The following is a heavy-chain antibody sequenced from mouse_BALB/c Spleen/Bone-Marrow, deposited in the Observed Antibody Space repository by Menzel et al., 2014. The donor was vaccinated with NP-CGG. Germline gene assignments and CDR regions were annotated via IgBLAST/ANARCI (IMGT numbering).Heavy chain of an antibody. D-gene: IGHD2-3*01. J-gene: IGHJ2*01. V-gene: IGHV7-3*02. CDR3: ARDMGGLLFDY. CDR2: IRNKANGYTT. Sequence: VQLQQSGGGLVQPGGSLRLSCATSGFTFTDYYMNWVRQPPGKALEWLGFIRNKANGYTTEYSASVKGRFTISRDNSQSILYLQMNTLRAEDSATYYCARDMGGLLFDYWGQGTTLTVSS. CDR1: GFTFTDYY.